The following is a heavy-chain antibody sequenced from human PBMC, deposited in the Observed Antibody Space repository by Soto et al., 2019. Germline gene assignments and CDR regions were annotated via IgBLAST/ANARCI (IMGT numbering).Heavy chain of an antibody. CDR1: GGSFSDYY. Sequence: SETLSLTCAVYGGSFSDYYWSWIRQSPGKGLEWIGEINHTGSTNYNPSLKSRATISVDTSKNQFSLKLNSVTAADTAVYYCATQAPYSSSPYYYYYLDVCGKGTTVTVSS. J-gene: IGHJ6*03. V-gene: IGHV4-34*01. CDR3: ATQAPYSSSPYYYYYLDV. CDR2: INHTGST. D-gene: IGHD6-6*01.